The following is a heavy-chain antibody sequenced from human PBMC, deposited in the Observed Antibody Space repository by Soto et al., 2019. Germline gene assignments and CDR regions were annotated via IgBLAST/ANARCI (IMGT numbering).Heavy chain of an antibody. J-gene: IGHJ4*02. V-gene: IGHV3-23*01. CDR3: AKGGVGRPGGY. Sequence: EVQLLESGGGLVQPGGSLRLSCTASGFTFSSDAMSWVRQAPGKGLEWVSSITDSGDSTYYADSVKGRFTISRDNSKNTLYLQVKSLRDEDTAVYYCAKGGVGRPGGYWGQGTLVTVSS. CDR2: ITDSGDST. CDR1: GFTFSSDA. D-gene: IGHD3-16*01.